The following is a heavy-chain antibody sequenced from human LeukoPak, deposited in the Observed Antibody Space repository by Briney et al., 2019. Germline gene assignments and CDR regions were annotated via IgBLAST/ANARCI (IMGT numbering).Heavy chain of an antibody. Sequence: GGSLRLSCAASGFTFSSYAMSWVRQAPGKGLEWVSAISGSGGSTYYADSVKGRFTISRDNSKNTLYLQMNSLRAEDTAVYYCAKRPYYDFWSGYYIDYWGQGTLVTVSS. CDR3: AKRPYYDFWSGYYIDY. J-gene: IGHJ4*02. V-gene: IGHV3-23*01. D-gene: IGHD3-3*01. CDR1: GFTFSSYA. CDR2: ISGSGGST.